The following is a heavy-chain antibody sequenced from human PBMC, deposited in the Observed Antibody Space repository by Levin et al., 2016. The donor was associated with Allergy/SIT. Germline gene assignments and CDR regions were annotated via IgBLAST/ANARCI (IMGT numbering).Heavy chain of an antibody. V-gene: IGHV1-18*01. CDR2: ISAYNGNT. Sequence: VRQMPGKGLEWMGWISAYNGNTNYAQKLQGRVTMTTDTSTSTAYMELRSLRSDDTAVYYCARDRGIAAAAYYYGMDVWGQGTTVTVSS. D-gene: IGHD6-13*01. CDR3: ARDRGIAAAAYYYGMDV. J-gene: IGHJ6*02.